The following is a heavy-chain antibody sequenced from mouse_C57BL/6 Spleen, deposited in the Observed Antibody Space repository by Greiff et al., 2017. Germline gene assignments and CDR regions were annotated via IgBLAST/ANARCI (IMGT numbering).Heavy chain of an antibody. CDR3: SRASGNYPDAMDD. CDR2: IYPRSGNT. CDR1: GYTFTSYG. J-gene: IGHJ4*01. V-gene: IGHV1-81*01. D-gene: IGHD2-1*01. Sequence: VQVVESGAELARPGASVKLSCKASGYTFTSYGISWVKQRTGQGLEWIGEIYPRSGNTYYNEKFKGKATLTADKSSSTAYMELRSLTSEDSAVFFCSRASGNYPDAMDDWGQGTSVTVSS.